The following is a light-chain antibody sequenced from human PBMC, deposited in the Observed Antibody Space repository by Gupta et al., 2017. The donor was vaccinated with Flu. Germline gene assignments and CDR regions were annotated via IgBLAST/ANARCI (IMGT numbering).Light chain of an antibody. CDR1: QSVSTY. J-gene: IGKJ1*01. Sequence: PAPLSLSPGSSATLSGRASQSVSTYLAWYQQKPGQAPRLLIYDASNRASGIPARFSGSGSGTDFTLTISSLEPEDFAVYYCQQRSNWPRTFGQGTKVEIK. CDR3: QQRSNWPRT. CDR2: DAS. V-gene: IGKV3-11*01.